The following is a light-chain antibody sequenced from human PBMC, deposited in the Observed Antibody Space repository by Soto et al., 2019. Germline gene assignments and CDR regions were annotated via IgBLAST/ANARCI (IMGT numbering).Light chain of an antibody. CDR2: DVS. CDR1: SSDVGGYNF. Sequence: QSALTQPASVYGSPGQSITISCSGTSSDVGGYNFVSWYQVHPGKAPRLILYDVSSRPSGVSERFSGSKSANTASLNITRRQDGDEADYYCSSYTTTTALGVFGGGTKLTVL. CDR3: SSYTTTTALGV. V-gene: IGLV2-14*03. J-gene: IGLJ3*02.